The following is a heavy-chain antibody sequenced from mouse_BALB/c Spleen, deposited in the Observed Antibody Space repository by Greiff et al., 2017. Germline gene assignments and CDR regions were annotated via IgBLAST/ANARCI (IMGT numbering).Heavy chain of an antibody. J-gene: IGHJ4*01. CDR2: IDPANGNT. Sequence: VQLQQSGAELVKPGASVKLSCTASGFNIKDTYMHWVKQRPEQGLEWIGRIDPANGNTKDDPKFQGKATITADTSSNTAYLQLSSLTSEDTAVYYGAIRGAMDYWGQGTSVTVSS. V-gene: IGHV14-3*02. CDR1: GFNIKDTY. CDR3: AIRGAMDY.